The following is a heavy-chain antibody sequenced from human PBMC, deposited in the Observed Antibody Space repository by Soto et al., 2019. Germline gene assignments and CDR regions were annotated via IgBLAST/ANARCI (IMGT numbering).Heavy chain of an antibody. J-gene: IGHJ4*02. V-gene: IGHV4-38-2*01. CDR1: DYSISSGYY. CDR3: ARAEYSSSSFFDC. Sequence: SETLSLTCAVSDYSISSGYYWVWIRQPPGKGLEWIGSIYHSGSTYYNPSLKSRVTISVDTSKNQFSLKLSSVTAADTAMYYCARAEYSSSSFFDCWGQGTLVTVSS. D-gene: IGHD6-6*01. CDR2: IYHSGST.